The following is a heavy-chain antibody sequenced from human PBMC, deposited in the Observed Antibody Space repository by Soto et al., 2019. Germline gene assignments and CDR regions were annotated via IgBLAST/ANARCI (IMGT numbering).Heavy chain of an antibody. Sequence: PSETLSLTCTVSGRTISSYYWSWLRQPPGKGLEWIGYIYYSGSTNYNPSLKSRVTISVDTSKNQFSLKLSSVTAADTAVYYCARGIYSSPTLFDYWGQGTRITVSS. V-gene: IGHV4-59*01. CDR3: ARGIYSSPTLFDY. CDR2: IYYSGST. CDR1: GRTISSYY. D-gene: IGHD6-13*01. J-gene: IGHJ4*02.